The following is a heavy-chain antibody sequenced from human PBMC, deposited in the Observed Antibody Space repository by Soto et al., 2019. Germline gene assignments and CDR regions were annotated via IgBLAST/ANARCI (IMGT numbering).Heavy chain of an antibody. D-gene: IGHD3-22*01. CDR2: IYYSGST. Sequence: NPSETLSLTCTVSGGSISSGDYYWSWIRQPPGKGLEWIGHIYYSGSTYYNPSLKSRVTISVDTSKNQFSLKLSSVTAADTAVYYCARDQNYYDSSGFPFWGQGTLVTVSS. V-gene: IGHV4-30-4*01. CDR3: ARDQNYYDSSGFPF. CDR1: GGSISSGDYY. J-gene: IGHJ4*02.